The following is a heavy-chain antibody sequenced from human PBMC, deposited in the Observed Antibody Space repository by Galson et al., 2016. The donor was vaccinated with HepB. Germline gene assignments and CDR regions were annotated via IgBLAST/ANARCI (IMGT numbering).Heavy chain of an antibody. CDR1: GFSLSTSRMC. J-gene: IGHJ6*02. Sequence: PALVKPTQTLALTCTFSGFSLSTSRMCVTWIRQPPGKALEWLARIDWDEDTYYSRSLRTRLTISKDTFKNQVGLTMTNMDPVDTGTYSCARSTSDYFYNYGMDVWGQGTTVTISS. V-gene: IGHV2-70*11. CDR2: IDWDEDT. D-gene: IGHD3-3*01. CDR3: ARSTSDYFYNYGMDV.